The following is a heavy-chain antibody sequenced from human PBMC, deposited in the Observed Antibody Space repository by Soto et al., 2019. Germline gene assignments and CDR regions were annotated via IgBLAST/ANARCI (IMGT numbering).Heavy chain of an antibody. D-gene: IGHD1-26*01. CDR3: ARRWEKVGATTPFAY. J-gene: IGHJ4*02. CDR1: GGTFSNYA. V-gene: IGHV1-69*06. CDR2: IIPIFGTA. Sequence: QVQLVQSGAEVKKPGSSVKVSCKASGGTFSNYAISWVRQAPGQGPEWMGGIIPIFGTANYAQKFQGRVTITADRSTSTAYGEVRSLTSEDNAVYYCARRWEKVGATTPFAYWGQGTLVSVSS.